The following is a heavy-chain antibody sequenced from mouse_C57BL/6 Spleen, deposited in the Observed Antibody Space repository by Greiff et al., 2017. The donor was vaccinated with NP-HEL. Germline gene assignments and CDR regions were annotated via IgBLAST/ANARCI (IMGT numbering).Heavy chain of an antibody. J-gene: IGHJ1*03. Sequence: VQLQQSVAELVRPGASVKLSCTASGFTIKNTYMHWVKQRPEQGLEWIGRIDPANGNTKYAPKFQGKATITADTSSNTAYLQLSSLTSEDTAIYYCARPYSNLWYFDVWGTGTTVTVSS. V-gene: IGHV14-3*01. D-gene: IGHD2-5*01. CDR2: IDPANGNT. CDR1: GFTIKNTY. CDR3: ARPYSNLWYFDV.